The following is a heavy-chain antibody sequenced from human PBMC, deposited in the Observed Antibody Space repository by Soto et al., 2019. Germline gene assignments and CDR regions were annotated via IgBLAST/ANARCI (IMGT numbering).Heavy chain of an antibody. CDR2: IYYSGST. CDR3: ARERGYCISTSCKDAFDI. Sequence: PSETLSLTCTVSGGSISSYYWSWIRQPPGKGLEWIGYIYYSGSTNYNPSLKSRVTISVDTSKNQFSLKLSSVTAADTAVYYCARERGYCISTSCKDAFDIWGQGTMVNVSS. V-gene: IGHV4-59*01. J-gene: IGHJ3*02. CDR1: GGSISSYY. D-gene: IGHD2-2*01.